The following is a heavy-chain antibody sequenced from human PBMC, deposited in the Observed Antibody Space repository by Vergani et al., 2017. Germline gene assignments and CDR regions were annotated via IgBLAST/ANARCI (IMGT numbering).Heavy chain of an antibody. D-gene: IGHD2-15*01. V-gene: IGHV3-53*01. CDR1: GFTVSSNY. CDR3: ARLTPRIGDV. J-gene: IGHJ6*02. Sequence: EVQLVESGGGLIQPGGSLRLSCAASGFTVSSNYMSWVRQAPGKGLEWVSVISGSGGSTYYADSVKGRFTISRDNSKNTLYLQMNSLRAEDTAVYYCARLTPRIGDVWGQGTTVTVSS. CDR2: ISGSGGST.